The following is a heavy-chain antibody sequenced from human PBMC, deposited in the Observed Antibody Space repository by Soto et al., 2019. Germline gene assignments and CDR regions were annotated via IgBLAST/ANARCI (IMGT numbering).Heavy chain of an antibody. D-gene: IGHD3-22*01. CDR1: GYSFNTYW. CDR3: ARPGYYDSSGFFNFDH. Sequence: EVQLVQSGAEVKKTGESLKISCKASGYSFNTYWIGWVRQLPGKGLEWMGIIYPDDSDTRYSPSFQGQVTISADKSFTTVYLQWNSLKASDTAIYYCARPGYYDSSGFFNFDHCGQGTLVTVSS. V-gene: IGHV5-51*01. CDR2: IYPDDSDT. J-gene: IGHJ4*02.